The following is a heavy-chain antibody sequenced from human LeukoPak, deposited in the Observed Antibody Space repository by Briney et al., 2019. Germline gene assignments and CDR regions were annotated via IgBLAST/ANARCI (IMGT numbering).Heavy chain of an antibody. CDR1: GGTFSSYA. Sequence: SVKVSCKASGGTFSSYAIRWVRQAPGQGLEWMGGIIPIFGTANYAQKFQGRVTITTDESTSTAYMELSSLRSEDTAVYYCASSLVGATNGGYYFHYWCQGTLVTVSS. CDR3: ASSLVGATNGGYYFHY. J-gene: IGHJ4*02. CDR2: IIPIFGTA. D-gene: IGHD1-26*01. V-gene: IGHV1-69*05.